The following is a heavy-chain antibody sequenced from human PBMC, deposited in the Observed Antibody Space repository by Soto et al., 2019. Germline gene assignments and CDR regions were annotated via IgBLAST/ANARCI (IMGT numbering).Heavy chain of an antibody. CDR1: GFTFSSYA. V-gene: IGHV3-23*01. D-gene: IGHD6-13*01. Sequence: GVSLRLSCAASGFTFSSYAMSWVRQAPGKGLEWVSAISGSGGSTYYADSVKGRFTISRDNSKNTRYMQMNSLRADDTAVYYCAKDSKRSDSSSWRRGYCQHWGQGTLVTVSS. J-gene: IGHJ1*01. CDR3: AKDSKRSDSSSWRRGYCQH. CDR2: ISGSGGST.